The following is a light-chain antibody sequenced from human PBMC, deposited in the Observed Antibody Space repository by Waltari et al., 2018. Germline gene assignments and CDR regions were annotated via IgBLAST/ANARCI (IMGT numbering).Light chain of an antibody. CDR2: KAS. CDR3: QQYNSYSLLT. Sequence: DIQMTQSPFTLSASVGDRVIITCRASQSISNWLAWYQHKPGKAPKLLIYKASTLASGVPSRFSGSGSGTDFSLTIGSLQPDDFATYYCQQYNSYSLLTFGGGTKVEIK. CDR1: QSISNW. J-gene: IGKJ4*01. V-gene: IGKV1-5*03.